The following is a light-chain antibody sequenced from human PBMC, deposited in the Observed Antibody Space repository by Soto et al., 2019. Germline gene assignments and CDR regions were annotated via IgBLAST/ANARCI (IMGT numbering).Light chain of an antibody. Sequence: QSALTQPASVSGSPGQSITICCTGTSSDVGGYNYVSWSQQHPGKAPKLLISEVSNRPSGVSNRFSGSKSGNTASLTISGLQADVEADYYFSSYSASSTLLFGTGTKLTVL. V-gene: IGLV2-14*03. CDR3: SSYSASSTLL. CDR2: EVS. CDR1: SSDVGGYNY. J-gene: IGLJ1*01.